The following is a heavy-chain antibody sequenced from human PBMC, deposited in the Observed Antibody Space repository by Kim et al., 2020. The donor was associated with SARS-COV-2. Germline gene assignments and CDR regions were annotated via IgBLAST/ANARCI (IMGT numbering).Heavy chain of an antibody. Sequence: SETLSLTRSSPGGSISSTPYYWAWFRQPPGKGLEWIGSAYYGGTTYYNVSLKTRVTISLDTSTKQCSLRLTSVTAADTAMYFCSAAPITTRAWGWGQGT. CDR2: AYYGGTT. V-gene: IGHV4-39*01. CDR3: SAAPITTRAWG. CDR1: GGSISSTPYY. D-gene: IGHD3-22*01. J-gene: IGHJ4*02.